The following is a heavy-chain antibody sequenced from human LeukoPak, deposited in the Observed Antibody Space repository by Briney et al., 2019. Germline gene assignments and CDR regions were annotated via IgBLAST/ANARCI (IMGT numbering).Heavy chain of an antibody. V-gene: IGHV3-30-3*01. CDR2: ISYDGSNK. CDR3: AREWNSSGWYGSYYYGMDV. J-gene: IGHJ6*02. CDR1: GFTFSNYA. D-gene: IGHD6-19*01. Sequence: GGSLRLSCAASGFTFSNYAIHWVRQAPGKGLEWVAVISYDGSNKYYADSVKGRFTISRDNAKNSLYLQMNSLRAEDTAVYYCAREWNSSGWYGSYYYGMDVWGQGTTVTVSS.